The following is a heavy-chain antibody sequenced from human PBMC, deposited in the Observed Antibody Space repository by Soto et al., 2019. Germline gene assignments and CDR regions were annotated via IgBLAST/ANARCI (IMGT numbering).Heavy chain of an antibody. CDR1: GFTFSSYS. J-gene: IGHJ3*02. Sequence: EVQLVESGGGLVQPGGSLRLSCAASGFTFSSYSMNWVRQAPGKGLEWVSYISSSSSTIYYADSVKGRFTISRDNAKNSLYLQMNSLRDEDTAVYYCARSSGCGGDCYDAFDIWGQGTMVTVSS. V-gene: IGHV3-48*02. CDR2: ISSSSSTI. D-gene: IGHD2-21*02. CDR3: ARSSGCGGDCYDAFDI.